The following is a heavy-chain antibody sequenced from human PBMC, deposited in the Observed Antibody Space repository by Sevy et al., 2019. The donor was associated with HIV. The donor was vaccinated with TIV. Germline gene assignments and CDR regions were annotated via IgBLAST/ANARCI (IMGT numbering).Heavy chain of an antibody. Sequence: GGSLRLSCAASGFTFSSYAMHWVRQAPGKGLEWVAVISYDGSNKYYADSVKGRFTISRDNSKNTLYLQMNSLRAGDTAVYYCARDGDYRAGWTVKTYYYYGMDVWGQGTTVTVSS. V-gene: IGHV3-30*04. D-gene: IGHD4-17*01. CDR3: ARDGDYRAGWTVKTYYYYGMDV. CDR1: GFTFSSYA. J-gene: IGHJ6*02. CDR2: ISYDGSNK.